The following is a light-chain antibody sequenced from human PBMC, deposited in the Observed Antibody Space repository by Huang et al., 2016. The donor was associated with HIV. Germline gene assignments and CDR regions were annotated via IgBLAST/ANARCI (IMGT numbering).Light chain of an antibody. J-gene: IGKJ3*01. CDR2: AAS. CDR3: QQSYSPRT. CDR1: QSISNY. V-gene: IGKV1-39*01. Sequence: DIQMTQSPSSLSASVGDRVTITCRARQSISNYLNWYQQKPGKAPKLLIYAASSLQGGVPARFSGSGSGTDFTLTISSLQPEDSAAYYCQQSYSPRTFGPGTKVDIK.